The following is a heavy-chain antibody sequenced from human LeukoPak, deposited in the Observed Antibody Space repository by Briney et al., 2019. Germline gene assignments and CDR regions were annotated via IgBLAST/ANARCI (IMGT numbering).Heavy chain of an antibody. Sequence: ASVEVSCKASGYTFTDYYIHWVRQAPGQGLEWMGWINPSNGGTNFAQEFQGRVTMTRDTSISTAYMELSRLTSDDTAVYYCARVGYFGSGSYCPYWGQGTLVTVSS. CDR1: GYTFTDYY. V-gene: IGHV1-2*02. J-gene: IGHJ4*02. CDR2: INPSNGGT. D-gene: IGHD3-10*01. CDR3: ARVGYFGSGSYCPY.